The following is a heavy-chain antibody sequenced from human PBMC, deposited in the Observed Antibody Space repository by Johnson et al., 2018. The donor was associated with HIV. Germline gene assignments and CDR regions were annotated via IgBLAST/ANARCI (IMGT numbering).Heavy chain of an antibody. Sequence: VQLVESGGGVVQPGRSLRLSCAASGFTFSGSAMHWVRQASGKGLEWVGRVRSKTNNYATAYAASVKGRFTISRDDSKNTLYLQMNRLKTEDTAVYYCTTNSLTTVVTGHAFDIWGQGTMVTVSS. J-gene: IGHJ3*02. CDR3: TTNSLTTVVTGHAFDI. V-gene: IGHV3-73*01. CDR1: GFTFSGSA. CDR2: VRSKTNNYAT. D-gene: IGHD4-23*01.